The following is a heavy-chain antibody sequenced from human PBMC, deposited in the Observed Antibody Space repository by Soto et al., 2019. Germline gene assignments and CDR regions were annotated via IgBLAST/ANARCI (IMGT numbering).Heavy chain of an antibody. Sequence: TGGSLRLSCAASGFTFSSYAMSWVRQAPGKGLEWVSAISGSGGSTYYAGSVKGRFTISRDNSKNTLYLQMNSLRAEDTAVYYCAKPLEKTYGGKHPSFDYWGQGTLVTVSS. J-gene: IGHJ4*02. D-gene: IGHD4-17*01. CDR2: ISGSGGST. V-gene: IGHV3-23*01. CDR1: GFTFSSYA. CDR3: AKPLEKTYGGKHPSFDY.